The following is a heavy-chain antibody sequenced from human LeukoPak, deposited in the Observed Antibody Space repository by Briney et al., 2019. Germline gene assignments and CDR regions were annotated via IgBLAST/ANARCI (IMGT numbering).Heavy chain of an antibody. CDR2: IPYDGTTK. D-gene: IGHD3-3*01. V-gene: IGHV3-30*03. CDR3: ARAGYYDFWSGYNY. CDR1: GFTFSSYT. J-gene: IGHJ4*02. Sequence: GGSLRLSCAASGFTFSSYTMHWVRQAPGKGLEWIAVIPYDGTTKYYADSVKGRFTISRDTSKNTLYLQMDSLRADDTAVYYCARAGYYDFWSGYNYWGQGTLVTVSS.